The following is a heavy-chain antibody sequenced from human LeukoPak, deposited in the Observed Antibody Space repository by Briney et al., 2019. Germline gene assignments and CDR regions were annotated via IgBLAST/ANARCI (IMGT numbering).Heavy chain of an antibody. V-gene: IGHV3-30-3*01. Sequence: PGGSLRLSCAASGFTFSSYAMHWVRQAPGKGLEWVAVISYDGSNKYYADSVKGRFTISRDNSKSTLYLQMNSLRAEDTAVYYCARATYYDFWSGYPIYYYYGMDVWGQGTTVTVSS. D-gene: IGHD3-3*01. CDR1: GFTFSSYA. CDR3: ARATYYDFWSGYPIYYYYGMDV. J-gene: IGHJ6*02. CDR2: ISYDGSNK.